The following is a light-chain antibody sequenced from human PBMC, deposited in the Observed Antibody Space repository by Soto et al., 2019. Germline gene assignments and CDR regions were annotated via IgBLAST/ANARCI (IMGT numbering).Light chain of an antibody. J-gene: IGKJ4*01. V-gene: IGKV3-11*01. Sequence: EIVLTQSPATLSLSPGEGATLSCRASQSMSSHLAWYQQKPGQAPRLLMYDASKRATGIPARFSGSGSGTDFTLTISSLAPEDFAVYYCQQRPNWPLTFGGGTKVEIK. CDR3: QQRPNWPLT. CDR1: QSMSSH. CDR2: DAS.